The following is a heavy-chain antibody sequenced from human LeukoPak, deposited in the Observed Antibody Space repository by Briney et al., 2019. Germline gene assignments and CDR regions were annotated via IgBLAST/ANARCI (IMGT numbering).Heavy chain of an antibody. CDR1: GGTFSSYA. D-gene: IGHD3-16*02. V-gene: IGHV1-69*13. CDR2: IIPIFGTA. CDR3: ARGSRRMITFGGVIVPPDY. Sequence: SVKVSCKASGGTFSSYAISWVRQAPGQGLEWMGGIIPIFGTANYAQKFQGRVTITADESASTAYMELSSLRSEDTAVYYCARGSRRMITFGGVIVPPDYWGQGTLVTVSS. J-gene: IGHJ4*02.